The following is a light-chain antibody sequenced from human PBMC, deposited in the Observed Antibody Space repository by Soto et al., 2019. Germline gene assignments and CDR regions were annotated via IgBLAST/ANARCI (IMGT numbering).Light chain of an antibody. V-gene: IGKV3-15*01. CDR3: QQYNKWPHT. Sequence: EIVMTQSPATLSVSPGGRATLSCRASQSVNINLAWYQQKPGQSPRLLVHGSSTRATGLPARFSGRGSGTEFTLTISSLQFEDFAVYYCQQYNKWPHTFGQGTKLEIK. CDR1: QSVNIN. CDR2: GSS. J-gene: IGKJ2*01.